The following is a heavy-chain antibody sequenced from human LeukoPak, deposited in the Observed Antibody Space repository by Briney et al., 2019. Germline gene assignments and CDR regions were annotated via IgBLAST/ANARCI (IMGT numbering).Heavy chain of an antibody. CDR2: IRYDGSDK. CDR1: GFTFSSYA. Sequence: PGGSLRLSCAASGFTFSSYAMHWVRQAPGKGLEWVAVIRYDGSDKYYADSVKGRFTISRDNAKNTLYLQMNSLRAEDTAVYYCAREGDGYNNYFDYWGQGTLVTVSS. CDR3: AREGDGYNNYFDY. J-gene: IGHJ4*02. V-gene: IGHV3-30*04. D-gene: IGHD5-24*01.